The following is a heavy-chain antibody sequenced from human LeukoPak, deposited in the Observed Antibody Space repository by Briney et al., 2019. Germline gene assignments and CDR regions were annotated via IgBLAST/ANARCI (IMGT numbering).Heavy chain of an antibody. J-gene: IGHJ4*02. CDR1: GFTFSSYS. CDR3: ARDDGDYAHPVDY. Sequence: GGSLRLSCAASGFTFSSYSMNWVRQAPGKGLEWVSYISVSRSTIYYADSVKGRFTISRDNAKNSLYLQMNSLRAEDTAVYYCARDDGDYAHPVDYWGQGTLVTVSS. CDR2: ISVSRSTI. V-gene: IGHV3-48*04. D-gene: IGHD4-17*01.